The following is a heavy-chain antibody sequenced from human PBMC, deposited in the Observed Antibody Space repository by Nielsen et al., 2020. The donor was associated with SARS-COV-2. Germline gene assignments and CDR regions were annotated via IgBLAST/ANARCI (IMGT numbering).Heavy chain of an antibody. CDR1: GFTFSSYA. CDR3: ATLSGSGLLSDY. D-gene: IGHD3-10*01. J-gene: IGHJ4*02. Sequence: GGSLRLSCAASGFTFSSYAMSWVRQAPGEGLEWVSAISGNGRSTNYADSVKGRFTISRDNSKNKLYLQMNSLRAEDTAVYYCATLSGSGLLSDYWGQGTLVTVSS. V-gene: IGHV3-23*01. CDR2: ISGNGRST.